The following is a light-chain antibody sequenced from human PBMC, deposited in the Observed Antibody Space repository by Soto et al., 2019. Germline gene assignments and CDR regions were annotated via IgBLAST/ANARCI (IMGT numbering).Light chain of an antibody. J-gene: IGLJ2*01. Sequence: QSALTQPASVSGSRGQSITISCTGTSSDVGGYNYVSRYQQHPGEAPKHMIYDVSNRPSGVSNRFSGSKSGNTASLTISGLQAEDEADYYCSSYTTSNTLEVVFGGGTKLTVL. V-gene: IGLV2-14*01. CDR3: SSYTTSNTLEVV. CDR1: SSDVGGYNY. CDR2: DVS.